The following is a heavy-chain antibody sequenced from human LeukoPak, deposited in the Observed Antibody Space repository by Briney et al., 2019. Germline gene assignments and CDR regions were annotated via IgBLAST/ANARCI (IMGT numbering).Heavy chain of an antibody. J-gene: IGHJ4*02. V-gene: IGHV3-30*02. CDR2: IRYDGSNK. Sequence: GGSLRLSCAASGFTFSSYGMHWVRQAPGKGLEWVAFIRYDGSNKYYADSVKGRFTISRDNSKNTLYLQMNRLRAEDTAVYYCARTLAPERYYDSSGYPFFPYWGQGTLVTVSS. CDR1: GFTFSSYG. CDR3: ARTLAPERYYDSSGYPFFPY. D-gene: IGHD3-22*01.